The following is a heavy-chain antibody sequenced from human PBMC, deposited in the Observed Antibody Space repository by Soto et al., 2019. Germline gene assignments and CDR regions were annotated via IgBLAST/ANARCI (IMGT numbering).Heavy chain of an antibody. CDR1: GYSFTSFW. CDR3: ARLGTEPHDY. J-gene: IGHJ4*02. Sequence: GEPIQICCSGSGYSFTSFWIGWVRQMPGKGLEWMGIIYPGDSDTRYSPSFQGQVTISADKSVSTAYLQWSSLKASDTAMYYCARLGTEPHDYWGQGTLVTVSS. CDR2: IYPGDSDT. V-gene: IGHV5-51*01. D-gene: IGHD6-13*01.